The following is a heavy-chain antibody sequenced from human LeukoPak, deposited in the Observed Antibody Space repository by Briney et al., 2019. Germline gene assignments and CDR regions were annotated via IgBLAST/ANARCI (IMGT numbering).Heavy chain of an antibody. Sequence: PSQTLSLTCTVSGGSISSGDYYWSWIRQPPGRGLEWIGYISDSGSTYYNPSLKSRLSISIDTSKNQFSLKLSSVTAADMAVYYCARGPTVTMGRAFDVWGQGPMVTVSS. CDR2: ISDSGST. V-gene: IGHV4-30-4*01. J-gene: IGHJ3*01. CDR1: GGSISSGDYY. CDR3: ARGPTVTMGRAFDV. D-gene: IGHD4-17*01.